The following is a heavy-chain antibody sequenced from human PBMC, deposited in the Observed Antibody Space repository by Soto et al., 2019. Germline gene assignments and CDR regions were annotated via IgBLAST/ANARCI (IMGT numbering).Heavy chain of an antibody. Sequence: SGTLTLTCTVSGDSICRGSFYWAWIRQPPGKGLEWIGSIYYSGNTYYKPSLESRITQSVDTSKNQFSLQLSSVTAADTAVYYCARHYNELWPYYFDYWGQGALVTVSS. J-gene: IGHJ4*02. CDR2: IYYSGNT. D-gene: IGHD1-20*01. V-gene: IGHV4-39*01. CDR3: ARHYNELWPYYFDY. CDR1: GDSICRGSFY.